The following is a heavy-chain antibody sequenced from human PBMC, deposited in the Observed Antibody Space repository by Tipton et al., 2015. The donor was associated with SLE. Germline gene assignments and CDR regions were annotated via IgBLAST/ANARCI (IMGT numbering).Heavy chain of an antibody. J-gene: IGHJ3*02. CDR1: GFTFGDYG. D-gene: IGHD6-6*01. V-gene: IGHV4-34*01. Sequence: LRLSCTASGFTFGDYGMSWVRQAPGKGLEWIGEINHSGSTNYNPSLKSRVTISVDTSKNQFSLNLSSVTAADTAVYYCAREARLSSSNAFDIWGQGTMVTVSS. CDR2: INHSGST. CDR3: AREARLSSSNAFDI.